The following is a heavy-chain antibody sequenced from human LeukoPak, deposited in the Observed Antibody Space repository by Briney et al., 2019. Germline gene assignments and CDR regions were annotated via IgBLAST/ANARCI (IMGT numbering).Heavy chain of an antibody. Sequence: LSGGSLRLSCAASGFTFSSYAMSWVRHAPGEGLEWVSAISGSGGSTYYADSVKGRFTISRDNSTNTLYLQMNSLRAEDTAVYYCAKWRYSYGPGYFDYWGQGTLVTVSS. J-gene: IGHJ4*02. CDR3: AKWRYSYGPGYFDY. CDR2: ISGSGGST. D-gene: IGHD5-18*01. CDR1: GFTFSSYA. V-gene: IGHV3-23*01.